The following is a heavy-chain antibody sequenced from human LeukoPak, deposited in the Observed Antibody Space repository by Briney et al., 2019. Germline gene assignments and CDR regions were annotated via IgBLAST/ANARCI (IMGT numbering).Heavy chain of an antibody. V-gene: IGHV3-30*03. CDR2: ISYDGSYK. CDR1: GFAFSTYA. Sequence: QPGRSLRLSCSASGFAFSTYAMHWVRQAPGKGLEWEAVISYDGSYKDYGDSVKGRFTLSRDNSKSTVFLEMSSLRAEDTAVYHCARARLQWEVRYPRFDSWGQGTLVTVSS. J-gene: IGHJ4*02. D-gene: IGHD1-26*01. CDR3: ARARLQWEVRYPRFDS.